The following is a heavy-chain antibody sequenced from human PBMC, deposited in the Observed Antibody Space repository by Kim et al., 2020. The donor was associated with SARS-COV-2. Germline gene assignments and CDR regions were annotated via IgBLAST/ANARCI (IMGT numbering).Heavy chain of an antibody. J-gene: IGHJ4*02. CDR1: GFTFSSYG. CDR2: ISYDGSNK. D-gene: IGHD6-13*01. CDR3: AKAEGGAAAGRGITY. V-gene: IGHV3-30*18. Sequence: GGSLRLSCAASGFTFSSYGMHWVRQAPGKGLEWVAVISYDGSNKYYADSVKGRFTISRDNSKNTLYLQMNSLRAEDTAVYYCAKAEGGAAAGRGITYWGQGTLVTVSS.